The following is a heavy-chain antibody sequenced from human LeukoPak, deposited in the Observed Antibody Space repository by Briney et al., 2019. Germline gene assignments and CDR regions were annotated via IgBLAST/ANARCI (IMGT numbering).Heavy chain of an antibody. CDR2: ISSSGSTI. V-gene: IGHV3-11*04. Sequence: GGSLRLSCAASGFTFSDYYMSWIRQAPGKGLEWVSYISSSGSTIYYADSVKGRFTISRDNAKNSLYLQMNSLRAEDTAVYYCATYPWWNDGFHAFDIWGQGTMVTVSS. J-gene: IGHJ3*02. CDR1: GFTFSDYY. CDR3: ATYPWWNDGFHAFDI. D-gene: IGHD1-1*01.